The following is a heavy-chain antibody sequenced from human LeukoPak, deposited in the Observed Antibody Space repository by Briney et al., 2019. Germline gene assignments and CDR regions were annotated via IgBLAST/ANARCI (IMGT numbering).Heavy chain of an antibody. CDR1: GGSISSYY. CDR2: VYYSGST. Sequence: SETLSLTCTVSGGSISSYYWSWIRQPPGKGLEWIGYVYYSGSTNYNPSLKSRVTISVDTSKNQFSLKLSSVTAADTAVYYCAREPDDYGNSEGYYYYGMDVWGQGTTVTVSS. V-gene: IGHV4-59*12. J-gene: IGHJ6*02. CDR3: AREPDDYGNSEGYYYYGMDV. D-gene: IGHD4-17*01.